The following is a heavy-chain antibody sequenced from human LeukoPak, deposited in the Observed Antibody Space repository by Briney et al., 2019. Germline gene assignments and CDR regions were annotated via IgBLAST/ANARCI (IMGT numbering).Heavy chain of an antibody. Sequence: GGSLRLSCAASGFTFSSYEMNWVRQAPGKGLEWVSYISSSGSTIYYADSVKGRFTISRDNAKNSLYLQMNSLRAEDTAVYYCARDDATPSYFDYWGQGTLVTVSS. CDR1: GFTFSSYE. D-gene: IGHD2-2*01. CDR3: ARDDATPSYFDY. V-gene: IGHV3-48*03. CDR2: ISSSGSTI. J-gene: IGHJ4*02.